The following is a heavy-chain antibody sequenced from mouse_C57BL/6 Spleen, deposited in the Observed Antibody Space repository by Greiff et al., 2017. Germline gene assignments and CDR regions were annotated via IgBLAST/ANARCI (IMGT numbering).Heavy chain of an antibody. V-gene: IGHV1-42*01. CDR2: INPSTGGT. Sequence: VQLQQSGPELVKPGASVKISCKASGYSFTGYYMNWVKQSPEKSLEWIGEINPSTGGTTYNQKFKAKATLTVDKSSSTAYMQLKSLTSEDSAVYYCARSYDYSFAYWGQGTLVTVSA. D-gene: IGHD2-4*01. J-gene: IGHJ3*01. CDR3: ARSYDYSFAY. CDR1: GYSFTGYY.